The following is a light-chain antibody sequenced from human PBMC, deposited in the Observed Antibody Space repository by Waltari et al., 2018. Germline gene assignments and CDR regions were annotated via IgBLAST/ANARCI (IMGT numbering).Light chain of an antibody. J-gene: IGKJ4*01. CDR2: DSS. CDR1: QNITNY. Sequence: DIQMTQSPSSLSASIGDRVTITCQASQNITNYLNWYQHKPGKAPNLLLYDSSSLETGVPSRFTGSGSATDFTFTISSLQPEDLATYYCQQYHNLPLTFGGGTKVEI. V-gene: IGKV1-33*01. CDR3: QQYHNLPLT.